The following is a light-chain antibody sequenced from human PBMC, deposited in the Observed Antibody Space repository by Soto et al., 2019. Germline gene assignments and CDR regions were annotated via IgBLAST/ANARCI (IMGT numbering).Light chain of an antibody. V-gene: IGKV3-11*01. J-gene: IGKJ1*01. CDR2: DAS. Sequence: EIVLTQSPATLSLSPGERATLSCRASQSVSSYLAWHQQKPGQAPRLLIYDASNRATGIPARFSGSGSGTDFTLTISSLEPEDFAVYYCQQRSNWPPEGTFGQGTKVEIK. CDR3: QQRSNWPPEGT. CDR1: QSVSSY.